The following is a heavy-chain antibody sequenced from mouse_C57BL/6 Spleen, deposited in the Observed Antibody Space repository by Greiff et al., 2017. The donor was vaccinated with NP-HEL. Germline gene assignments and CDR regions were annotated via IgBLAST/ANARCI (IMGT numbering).Heavy chain of an antibody. CDR2: IDPSDSET. Sequence: QVQLQQSGAELVRPGSSVKLSCKASGYTFTSYWMHWVKQRPIQGLEWIGNIDPSDSETHYNQKFKDKATLTVDKSSSTAYMQLSSLTSEDSAVYYCARGGMITKYFDVWGTGTTVTVSS. D-gene: IGHD2-4*01. CDR3: ARGGMITKYFDV. CDR1: GYTFTSYW. J-gene: IGHJ1*03. V-gene: IGHV1-52*01.